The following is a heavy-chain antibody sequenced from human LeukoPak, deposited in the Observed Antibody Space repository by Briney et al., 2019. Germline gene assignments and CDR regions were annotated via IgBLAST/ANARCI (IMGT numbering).Heavy chain of an antibody. Sequence: TSETLSLTCNVSGPSLSLNYWSWIRQPPGKGLGWIGNAYYSGSTNYNPSLKSRVTISVDMFQNQFSLRLSSVTAADTAVYYCARPIRNWGQGTLVIVSS. J-gene: IGHJ4*02. CDR1: GPSLSLNY. CDR3: ARPIRN. V-gene: IGHV4-59*08. CDR2: AYYSGST.